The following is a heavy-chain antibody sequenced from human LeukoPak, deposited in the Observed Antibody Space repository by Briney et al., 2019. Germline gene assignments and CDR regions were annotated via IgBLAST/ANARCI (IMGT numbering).Heavy chain of an antibody. CDR2: ISAYNGNT. CDR3: ARAVFLCSGVTCPPVSDAFDI. Sequence: ASVKVSCKASGYTFTSYGISWVRQAPGQGLEWMGWISAYNGNTNYAQKLQGRVTMTTDTSTSTAYMELRSLRSDDTAVYYCARAVFLCSGVTCPPVSDAFDIWGQGTMVTVSS. CDR1: GYTFTSYG. J-gene: IGHJ3*02. D-gene: IGHD2-15*01. V-gene: IGHV1-18*01.